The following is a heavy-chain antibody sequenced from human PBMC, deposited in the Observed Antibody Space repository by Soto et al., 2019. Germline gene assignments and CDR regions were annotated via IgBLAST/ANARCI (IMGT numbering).Heavy chain of an antibody. J-gene: IGHJ4*02. CDR3: ARDNPRSPTDY. Sequence: EVQLVESGGGLVKPGGSVRLSCAASGFTFNTYTMSWVRQAPGKGLKWVSSITSSSTYIYYSDSLKGRFTISRDNAKNSLYLQMNSLRAEDTAVYYCARDNPRSPTDYWGQGTLVTVSS. CDR2: ITSSSTYI. CDR1: GFTFNTYT. V-gene: IGHV3-21*02. D-gene: IGHD2-15*01.